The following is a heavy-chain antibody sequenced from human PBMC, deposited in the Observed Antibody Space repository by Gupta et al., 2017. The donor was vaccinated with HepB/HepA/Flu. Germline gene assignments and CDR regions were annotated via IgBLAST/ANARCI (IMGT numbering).Heavy chain of an antibody. Sequence: QAHLVESGGGVVQPGRSLRLSCTASQFILSNYAMNWVLQTPGEGLELLAVISFNGKTTYYAASVKGRFVISRYNSQRTLSLQMTGLRPDDTAVYYCARDLNPGEVAADYFYYAMDVWGQGTTVTVSS. CDR1: QFILSNYA. CDR3: ARDLNPGEVAADYFYYAMDV. D-gene: IGHD2-15*01. CDR2: ISFNGKTT. V-gene: IGHV3-30*09. J-gene: IGHJ6*02.